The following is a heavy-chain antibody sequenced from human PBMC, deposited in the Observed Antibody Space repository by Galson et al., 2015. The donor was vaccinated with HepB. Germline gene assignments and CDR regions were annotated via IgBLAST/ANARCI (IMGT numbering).Heavy chain of an antibody. J-gene: IGHJ4*02. D-gene: IGHD4-23*01. Sequence: SLRLSCAASGFIFSRYGMHWVRQAPGKGLEWVAVISYVGSNQYYADFVKGRFTIARDNSKNTLSLQMNSLRAEDTAVYYCGKEANYGGHLVTEYWGQGTLVTVSS. V-gene: IGHV3-30*18. CDR1: GFIFSRYG. CDR2: ISYVGSNQ. CDR3: GKEANYGGHLVTEY.